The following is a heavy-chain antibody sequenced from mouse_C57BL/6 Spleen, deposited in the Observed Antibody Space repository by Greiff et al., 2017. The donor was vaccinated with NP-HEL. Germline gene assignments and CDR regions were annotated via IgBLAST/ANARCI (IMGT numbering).Heavy chain of an antibody. CDR1: GYTFTSYW. CDR3: ARDYGRVYAMDY. D-gene: IGHD1-1*01. V-gene: IGHV1-64*01. J-gene: IGHJ4*01. Sequence: VQLQQPGAELVKPGASVKLSCKASGYTFTSYWMHWVKQRPGQGLEWIGMIHPNSGSTNYNEKFKSKATLTVDKSSSTAYMQLSSLTSEDSAVYYCARDYGRVYAMDYWGQGTSVTVSS. CDR2: IHPNSGST.